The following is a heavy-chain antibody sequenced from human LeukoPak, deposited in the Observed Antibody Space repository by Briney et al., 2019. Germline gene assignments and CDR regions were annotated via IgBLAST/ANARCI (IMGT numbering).Heavy chain of an antibody. CDR2: ISSSSSYI. D-gene: IGHD6-19*01. CDR1: GFTFSSYS. J-gene: IGHJ4*02. Sequence: GGSLRLSCAASGFTFSSYSMNWVRQAPGKGLEWVSSISSSSSYIYYADSAKGRFTISRDNAKNSLYLQMNSLRAEDTAVYYCARFALGPIAVAPYFDYWGQGTLVTVSS. V-gene: IGHV3-21*01. CDR3: ARFALGPIAVAPYFDY.